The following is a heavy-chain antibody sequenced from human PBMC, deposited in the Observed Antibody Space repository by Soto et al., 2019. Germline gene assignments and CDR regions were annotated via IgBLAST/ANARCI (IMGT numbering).Heavy chain of an antibody. CDR3: AKDSSIAVTASQDY. CDR1: GFTFSSYG. J-gene: IGHJ4*02. D-gene: IGHD6-19*01. Sequence: QAQLVESGGGVVQPGRSLRLSCAASGFTFSSYGMHWVRQAPGKGLEWVAVISYDGSNKYYADSVKGRFTISRDNSKNTLYLQMNSLRAEDTAVYYCAKDSSIAVTASQDYWGQGTLVTVSS. CDR2: ISYDGSNK. V-gene: IGHV3-30*18.